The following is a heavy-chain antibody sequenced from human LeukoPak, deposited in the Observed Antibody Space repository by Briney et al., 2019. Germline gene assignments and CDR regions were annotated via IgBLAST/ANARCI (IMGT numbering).Heavy chain of an antibody. CDR3: ARGWGSGYYQPLD. CDR2: IIPILGIA. J-gene: IGHJ4*02. V-gene: IGHV1-69*04. Sequence: GASVKVSCKASGGTFSSYAISWVRQAPGQGLEWMGRIIPILGIANYAQKFQGRVTITADKSTSTAYMELSSLRSEDTAVYCCARGWGSGYYQPLDWGQGTLVTVSS. D-gene: IGHD3-22*01. CDR1: GGTFSSYA.